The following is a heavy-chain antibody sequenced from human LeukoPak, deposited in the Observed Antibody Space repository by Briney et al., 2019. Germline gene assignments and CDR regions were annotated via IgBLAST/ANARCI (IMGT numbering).Heavy chain of an antibody. CDR2: IKFEDGGT. J-gene: IGHJ5*02. CDR3: ARIAVAGTSREDWFDP. V-gene: IGHV1-2*02. CDR1: GYNLMDHA. D-gene: IGHD6-19*01. Sequence: ASVRVSCKASGYNLMDHALHWVRQAPGQGLEWMGWIKFEDGGTSYGRRFRGRVTMTKDTSVSTAYMELSSLTSDDTAVYYCARIAVAGTSREDWFDPWGQGTLVTVSS.